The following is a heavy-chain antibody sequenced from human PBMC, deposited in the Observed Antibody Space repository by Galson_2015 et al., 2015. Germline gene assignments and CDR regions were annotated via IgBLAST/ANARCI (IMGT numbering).Heavy chain of an antibody. CDR2: IWYDGSNK. D-gene: IGHD6-19*01. Sequence: SLRLSCAASGFTFRSYGMHWVRQAPGKGLEWVAVIWYDGSNKYYADSVKGRFTISRDNSKNTLYLQMNSLRAEDTAVYYCARDHSPHSSGWAFQGWGQGTLVTVSS. J-gene: IGHJ1*01. CDR3: ARDHSPHSSGWAFQG. CDR1: GFTFRSYG. V-gene: IGHV3-33*01.